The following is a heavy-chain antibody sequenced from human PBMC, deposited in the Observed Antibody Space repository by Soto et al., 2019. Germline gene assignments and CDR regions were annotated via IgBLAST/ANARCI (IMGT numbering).Heavy chain of an antibody. V-gene: IGHV1-18*01. J-gene: IGHJ5*02. Sequence: QVQLVQSGTEVKKPGASVQVSCKASGYRSTSYGISWVRQAPGQGLEWMGWISANNGKTNYAQKRQGRVTMTTDTSTNTPERELRSLRSAATAVYYCASDKQGELLGFDPWGQGTLVTVSS. D-gene: IGHD1-26*01. CDR1: GYRSTSYG. CDR2: ISANNGKT. CDR3: ASDKQGELLGFDP.